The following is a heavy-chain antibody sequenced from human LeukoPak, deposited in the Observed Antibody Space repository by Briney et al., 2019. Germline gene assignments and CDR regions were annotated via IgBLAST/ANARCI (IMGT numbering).Heavy chain of an antibody. Sequence: SETLSLTCTVSGXSISSSSDYWGWIRQSPGKGLEWIGSAYYSGSPYYDPSLKSRVTISVDTSKNQFSLKLSSVTAADTAVYYCASHNAEYDILTGYHSYNSFDPWGQGILVTVSS. V-gene: IGHV4-39*01. J-gene: IGHJ5*02. D-gene: IGHD3-9*01. CDR3: ASHNAEYDILTGYHSYNSFDP. CDR1: GXSISSSSDY. CDR2: AYYSGSP.